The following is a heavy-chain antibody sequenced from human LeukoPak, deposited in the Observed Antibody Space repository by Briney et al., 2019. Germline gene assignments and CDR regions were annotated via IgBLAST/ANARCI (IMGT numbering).Heavy chain of an antibody. Sequence: PGGSLRLSCTASGFTFGDYAMSWVRQAPGKGLEWVGFIRSKAYGGTTEYAASVKGRFTISRDDSKSIAYLQMNSLKTEDTAVYYCTSSRPSITMIVVAWGAFDIWGQGTWSPSLQ. CDR1: GFTFGDYA. CDR3: TSSRPSITMIVVAWGAFDI. J-gene: IGHJ3*02. D-gene: IGHD3-22*01. V-gene: IGHV3-49*04. CDR2: IRSKAYGGTT.